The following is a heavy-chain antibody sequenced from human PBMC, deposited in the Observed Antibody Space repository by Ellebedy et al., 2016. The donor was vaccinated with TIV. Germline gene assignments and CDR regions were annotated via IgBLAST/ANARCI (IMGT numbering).Heavy chain of an antibody. Sequence: PGGSLRLSCAASGFTFSSHDMHWVRQPTGKGLEWVSGITSAGDTYYLGSVKGRFIISRDSAKNSLYLQINSLRAEDTAVYYCARATSGFDYWGQGALATVSS. J-gene: IGHJ4*02. CDR3: ARATSGFDY. CDR2: ITSAGDT. V-gene: IGHV3-13*01. CDR1: GFTFSSHD. D-gene: IGHD5-24*01.